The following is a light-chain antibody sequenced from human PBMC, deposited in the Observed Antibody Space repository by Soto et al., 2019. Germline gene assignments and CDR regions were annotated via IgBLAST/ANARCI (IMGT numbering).Light chain of an antibody. CDR2: EVS. J-gene: IGLJ1*01. Sequence: QSALTQPPSASGSPGQSVTISCTGTSSDVGGYNYVSWYQQHPGKAPKLMIYEVSHRPSGISDRFSGSKSGNTASLTISGLQVEDEADYYCSSYATSSPYVFGAGTKLTVL. CDR3: SSYATSSPYV. V-gene: IGLV2-14*01. CDR1: SSDVGGYNY.